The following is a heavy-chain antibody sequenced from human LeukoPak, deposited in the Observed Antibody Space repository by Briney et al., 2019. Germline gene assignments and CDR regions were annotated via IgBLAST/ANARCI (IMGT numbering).Heavy chain of an antibody. CDR3: AKDRDCSSTTCSRYFDN. J-gene: IGHJ4*02. D-gene: IGHD2-2*01. Sequence: PGGSLRLSCAASGFTFSSYAMSWVRQARGKGLEWVSSISLIGGSTYYADSVKGRFTISRDNSMNTLYLQMNSLSAEDTAVYYCAKDRDCSSTTCSRYFDNWGQGTLVTVSS. CDR1: GFTFSSYA. CDR2: ISLIGGST. V-gene: IGHV3-23*01.